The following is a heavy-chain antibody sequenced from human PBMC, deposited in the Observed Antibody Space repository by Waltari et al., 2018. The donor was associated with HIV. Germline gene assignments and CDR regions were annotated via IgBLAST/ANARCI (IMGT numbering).Heavy chain of an antibody. D-gene: IGHD4-17*01. J-gene: IGHJ4*02. Sequence: EVQLLESGGGFVQPGGSLRLSCAASGFTFCVFAMNWVRQAPGKGLKCVSRISGRGHSTNYADSVKGRFPISRDNSKNTLSLQITSLRVDDTAVYYCATLYSDYGDYWGQGALVTVSS. V-gene: IGHV3-23*01. CDR3: ATLYSDYGDY. CDR2: ISGRGHST. CDR1: GFTFCVFA.